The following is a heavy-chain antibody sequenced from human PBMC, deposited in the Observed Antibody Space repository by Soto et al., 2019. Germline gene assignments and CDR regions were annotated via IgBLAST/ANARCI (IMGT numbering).Heavy chain of an antibody. D-gene: IGHD2-15*01. CDR2: ISAYNGNT. J-gene: IGHJ4*02. Sequence: QVQLVQSGAEVKKPGASVKVSCKASGYTFTSYGISWVRQAPGQGLEWMGWISAYNGNTNYAQRLQGRVTMTTDTSTSTAYMELRSLRSDDMAVYYCAREEYCSGGSCYSGDSYFDYWGQGTLVTVSS. CDR1: GYTFTSYG. V-gene: IGHV1-18*03. CDR3: AREEYCSGGSCYSGDSYFDY.